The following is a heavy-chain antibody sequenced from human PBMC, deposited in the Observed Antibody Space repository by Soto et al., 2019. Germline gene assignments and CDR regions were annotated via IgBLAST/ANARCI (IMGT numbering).Heavy chain of an antibody. J-gene: IGHJ6*02. Sequence: SVKVSCKASGGTFSSYAISWVRQAPGRGLEWMGGIIPIFGTANYAQKFQGRVTITADESTSTAYMELSSLRSEDTAVYYCARDQDFWSGHTRYYYYGMDVWGQGTTVTVSS. CDR1: GGTFSSYA. CDR2: IIPIFGTA. CDR3: ARDQDFWSGHTRYYYYGMDV. D-gene: IGHD3-3*01. V-gene: IGHV1-69*13.